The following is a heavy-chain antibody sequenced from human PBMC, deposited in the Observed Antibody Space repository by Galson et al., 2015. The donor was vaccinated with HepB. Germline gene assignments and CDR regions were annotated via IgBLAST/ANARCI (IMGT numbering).Heavy chain of an antibody. Sequence: SLRLSCAASGFTFSSYWMHWVRQAPGKGLVWVSRINSDGSSTNYADSVKGRFTISRDNVKNTLYLRMNSLRAEDTAVYYCAREMNDDGDYMWVGTNQFYFDYWGQGTLVTVSS. CDR2: INSDGSST. J-gene: IGHJ4*02. D-gene: IGHD4-17*01. CDR1: GFTFSSYW. CDR3: AREMNDDGDYMWVGTNQFYFDY. V-gene: IGHV3-74*01.